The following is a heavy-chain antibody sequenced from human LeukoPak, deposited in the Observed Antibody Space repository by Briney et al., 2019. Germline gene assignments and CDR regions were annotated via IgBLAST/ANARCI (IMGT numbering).Heavy chain of an antibody. CDR3: AAGRLYSLLDY. CDR2: FDVIDAKT. Sequence: ASVKVSCTVSGSSLTELSLYWVRQAPGKGLEWMGGFDVIDAKTFYAQKFQGRVTMTEDSSTDTAYMELSSLRSDDTAFYYCAAGRLYSLLDYWVQGTLLAVSS. J-gene: IGHJ4*02. V-gene: IGHV1-24*01. D-gene: IGHD5-18*01. CDR1: GSSLTELS.